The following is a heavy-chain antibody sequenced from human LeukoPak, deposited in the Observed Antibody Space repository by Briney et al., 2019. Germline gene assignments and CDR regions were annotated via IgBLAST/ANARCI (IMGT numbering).Heavy chain of an antibody. J-gene: IGHJ6*03. D-gene: IGHD3-22*01. Sequence: GGSLRLSCAASGFTFSNAWMSWVRQAPGKGLEWVGRIKSKTDGGTTDYAAPVKGRFTISRDDSKNTLYLQMNSLKTEDTAVYYCTTKFRRGYYDSSEYYYYYMDVWGKGTTVTISS. CDR1: GFTFSNAW. CDR2: IKSKTDGGTT. V-gene: IGHV3-15*01. CDR3: TTKFRRGYYDSSEYYYYYMDV.